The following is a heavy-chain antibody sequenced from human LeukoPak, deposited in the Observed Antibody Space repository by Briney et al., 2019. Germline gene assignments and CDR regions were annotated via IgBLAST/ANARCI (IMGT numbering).Heavy chain of an antibody. CDR2: IYDSGNT. CDR1: GASIRSGDYY. D-gene: IGHD2-15*01. Sequence: SETLSLTCTVSGASIRSGDYYWGWIRQPPGKGLEWIGYIYDSGNTYYNPSLKSRITISVDTSENRFSLKLSSVTATDTAVYYCARDCSGGSCYGAFDIWGQGTMVTVSS. V-gene: IGHV4-30-4*01. J-gene: IGHJ3*02. CDR3: ARDCSGGSCYGAFDI.